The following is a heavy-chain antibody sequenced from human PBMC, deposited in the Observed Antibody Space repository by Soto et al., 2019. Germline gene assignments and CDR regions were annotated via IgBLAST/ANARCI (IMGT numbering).Heavy chain of an antibody. CDR2: IYGGDSAT. J-gene: IGHJ4*02. CDR3: ARGMTIFGVVYY. V-gene: IGHV5-51*01. Sequence: EVQLVQSGAEVKKSGESLKISCKGSGYSFSSYWIAWVRQTPGKGLEWMGVIYGGDSATTYNPSFQGQVTISVDKSISTAYLQWNSLKASDTGMYYCARGMTIFGVVYYWGQGTLVTVSS. CDR1: GYSFSSYW. D-gene: IGHD3-3*01.